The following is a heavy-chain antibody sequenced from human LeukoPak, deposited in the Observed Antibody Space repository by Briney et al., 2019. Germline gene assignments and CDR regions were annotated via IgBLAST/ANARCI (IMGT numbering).Heavy chain of an antibody. CDR2: ISAYNGHT. CDR1: GYIFSSYG. V-gene: IGHV1-18*01. D-gene: IGHD2-2*01. CDR3: ARDPYYCSSSSCQNGFDI. J-gene: IGHJ3*02. Sequence: ASVTVSCKASGYIFSSYGISWVRQAPGQGLEWMGWISAYNGHTNYAQKLQGRVTMTTDTSTSTAYMELRSLRSDDTAVYYCARDPYYCSSSSCQNGFDIWGQGTMVTVSS.